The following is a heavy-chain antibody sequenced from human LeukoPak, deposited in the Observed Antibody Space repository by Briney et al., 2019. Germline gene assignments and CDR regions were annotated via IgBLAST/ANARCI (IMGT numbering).Heavy chain of an antibody. CDR1: GFTFDDYA. Sequence: GGSLRLSCAASGFTFDDYAMHWVRQAPGKGLEWVSGISWNSGSIGYADSVKGRFTISRDNAKNSLYLQMNSLRAEDTAVYYCARDSRTTVTTSWGQGTMVTVSS. D-gene: IGHD4-17*01. CDR2: ISWNSGSI. CDR3: ARDSRTTVTTS. V-gene: IGHV3-9*01. J-gene: IGHJ3*01.